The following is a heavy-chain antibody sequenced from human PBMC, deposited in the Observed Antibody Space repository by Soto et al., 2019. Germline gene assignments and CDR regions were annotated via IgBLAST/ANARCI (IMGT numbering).Heavy chain of an antibody. CDR3: ARDDSGYDAGGFDP. Sequence: QVQLQETGPGLVKPSQTLYLTCTVSGGSISSGGYYWSWIRHLPGRGLEWIGYIYHTGSTHYNPALRSRLSLSVDTSQNQFSLKLSSVTAADTAVYYCARDDSGYDAGGFDPWGQGTLVTVSS. J-gene: IGHJ5*02. D-gene: IGHD5-12*01. V-gene: IGHV4-31*03. CDR2: IYHTGST. CDR1: GGSISSGGYY.